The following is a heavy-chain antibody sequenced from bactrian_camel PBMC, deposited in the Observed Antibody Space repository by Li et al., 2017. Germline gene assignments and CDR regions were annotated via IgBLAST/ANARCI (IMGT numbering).Heavy chain of an antibody. CDR1: GDSDCTYE. Sequence: HVQLVESGGGAVQAGGSLRLSCEVRGDSDCTYEVTWYREHPGKEREFVASIANDGSTNYADSVKGRFTISQDNAKNTLTLQMNSLKPEDTGIYYCAATRISTRGFCPGSTKREVYRAWGQGTQVTVS. CDR3: AATRISTRGFCPGSTKREVYRA. CDR2: IANDGST. V-gene: IGHV3S53*01. J-gene: IGHJ6*01. D-gene: IGHD7*01.